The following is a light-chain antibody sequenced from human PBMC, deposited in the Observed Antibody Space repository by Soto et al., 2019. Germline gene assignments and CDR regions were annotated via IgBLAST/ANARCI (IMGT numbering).Light chain of an antibody. Sequence: DVQMTQSPSTLSASIGDTVTMTCRASQNVNSWLAWYQQKPGKAPKLLIYKASILETGVPSRVSGGGSGTDFTLTISGLQPEDVAKYYCQQYDSYPKTFGQGT. J-gene: IGKJ2*01. CDR1: QNVNSW. CDR3: QQYDSYPKT. V-gene: IGKV1-5*03. CDR2: KAS.